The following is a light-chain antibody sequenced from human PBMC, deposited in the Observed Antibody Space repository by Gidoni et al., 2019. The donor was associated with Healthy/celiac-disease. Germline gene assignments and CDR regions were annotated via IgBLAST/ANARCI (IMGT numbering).Light chain of an antibody. CDR3: QVWDSSSDHPV. CDR2: DDS. CDR1: TIGRKS. J-gene: IGLJ2*01. V-gene: IGLV3-21*02. Sequence: SYVLTQPPSVSVAPGQTARITWGGNTIGRKSVHWYQQTPGQAPVLVVYDDSDRPSGIPERFSGSNSGNTATLTISRVEAGDEADYYCQVWDSSSDHPVFGGGTKLTVL.